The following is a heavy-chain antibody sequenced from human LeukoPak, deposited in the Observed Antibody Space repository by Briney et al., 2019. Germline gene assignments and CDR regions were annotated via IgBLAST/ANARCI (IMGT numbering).Heavy chain of an antibody. CDR1: GGSFSGYY. CDR3: ASGEAAAPYYFDY. V-gene: IGHV4-34*01. J-gene: IGHJ4*02. D-gene: IGHD6-13*01. CDR2: INHSGST. Sequence: SETLSLTCAVYGGSFSGYYWSWIRQPPGKGLEWIGEINHSGSTNYNPSLTSRVTISVDTSKNQFSLKLSSVTAADTAVYYCASGEAAAPYYFDYWGQGTLVTVSS.